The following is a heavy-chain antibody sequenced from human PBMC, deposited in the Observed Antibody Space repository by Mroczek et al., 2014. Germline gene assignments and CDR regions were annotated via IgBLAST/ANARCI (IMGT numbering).Heavy chain of an antibody. CDR2: IYYSGST. J-gene: IGHJ4*02. V-gene: IGHV4-59*01. Sequence: QVQLQQSGPGLVKPSETLSLTCTVSGGSISSYYWSWIRQPPGKGLEWIGYIYYSGSTNYNPSLKSRVTISVDTSKNQFSLKLSSVTAADTAVYYCARDRMGAAYFDYWGQGTLVTVSS. D-gene: IGHD2-15*01. CDR3: ARDRMGAAYFDY. CDR1: GGSISSYY.